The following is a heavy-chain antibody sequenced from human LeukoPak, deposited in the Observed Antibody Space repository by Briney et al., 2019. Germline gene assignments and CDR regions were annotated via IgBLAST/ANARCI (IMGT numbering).Heavy chain of an antibody. V-gene: IGHV3-21*01. CDR2: ISSSSSYT. D-gene: IGHD5-18*01. CDR1: GFTFSSYS. J-gene: IGHJ4*02. CDR3: ARVGRGYSFNVYCFDY. Sequence: NSGGSLRLSCAASGFTFSSYSMNWVRQAPGKGLEWVSSISSSSSYTYYADSMKGRFTISRDNAKNSLYLQMNSLRAQDTAVYYCARVGRGYSFNVYCFDYWGQGTLVTVSS.